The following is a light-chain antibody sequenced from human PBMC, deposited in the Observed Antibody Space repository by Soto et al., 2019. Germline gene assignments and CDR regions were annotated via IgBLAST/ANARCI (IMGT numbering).Light chain of an antibody. Sequence: DLVMTQSPLSLPVTPGEPASISCRSSQSLLHSDGYNYLDWYLQKPGQSPQLLIYLGSNRASGVPARFSGSGSGTDFTLKISRVEAEDVGVYYCMQALRTPPWTLGQGTKVEIK. CDR3: MQALRTPPWT. V-gene: IGKV2-28*01. J-gene: IGKJ1*01. CDR2: LGS. CDR1: QSLLHSDGYNY.